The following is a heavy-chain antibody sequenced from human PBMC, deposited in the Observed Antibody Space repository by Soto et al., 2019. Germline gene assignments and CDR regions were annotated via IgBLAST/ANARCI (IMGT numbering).Heavy chain of an antibody. CDR3: VRYPRSVGGSYRPDY. J-gene: IGHJ4*02. CDR2: INSDGSIT. CDR1: GFTFSSYW. D-gene: IGHD3-16*02. Sequence: GGSLRLSCGASGFTFSSYWMHWVRQVPEKGLVWVSRINSDGSITNYADAVKGRFTISRDNVKNTPYLQMNSLRAEDTAVYYCVRYPRSVGGSYRPDYWGQGTLVTVSS. V-gene: IGHV3-74*01.